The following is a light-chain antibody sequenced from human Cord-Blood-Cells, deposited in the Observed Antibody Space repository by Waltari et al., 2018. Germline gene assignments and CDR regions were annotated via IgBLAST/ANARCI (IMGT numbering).Light chain of an antibody. CDR2: RNN. Sequence: QSVLTQPPSASGTPGQRVTISCSGSSSNIGSNYVYWYQQLPGTAPKLLIYRNNQRPSGVHDGFSCSKSGTSASLAISGLRSEDEADYDCAAWDDSLSGYVCGTGTKVTVL. CDR3: AAWDDSLSGYV. V-gene: IGLV1-47*01. J-gene: IGLJ1*01. CDR1: SSNIGSNY.